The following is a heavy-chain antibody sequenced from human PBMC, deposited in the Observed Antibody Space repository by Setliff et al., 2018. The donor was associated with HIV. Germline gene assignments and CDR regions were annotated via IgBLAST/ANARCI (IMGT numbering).Heavy chain of an antibody. CDR3: AKGPVSGVDL. Sequence: SETLSLTCAVYGGSFSDYQWSWVRQSPGKGLEWIGQINYSGTTRYNPSLRSRVTISVDRSKNLFSLKLTSVTAADTAVYYCAKGPVSGVDLWGQGTLVTVSS. CDR2: INYSGTT. J-gene: IGHJ5*02. CDR1: GGSFSDYQ. V-gene: IGHV4-34*01. D-gene: IGHD2-15*01.